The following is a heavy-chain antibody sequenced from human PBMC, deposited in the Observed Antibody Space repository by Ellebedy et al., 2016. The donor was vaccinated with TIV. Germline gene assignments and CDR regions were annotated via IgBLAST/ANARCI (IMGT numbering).Heavy chain of an antibody. J-gene: IGHJ6*03. V-gene: IGHV3-33*03. D-gene: IGHD1-26*01. CDR3: ATLGERAGSYHWGYYYYYMDV. CDR1: GFTFSDYY. CDR2: IWYDGSNK. Sequence: GGSLRLSXAASGFTFSDYYMSWIRQAPGKGLEWVAVIWYDGSNKYYADSVKGRFTISRDNAKNSLYLQMNSLRAEDTAVYYCATLGERAGSYHWGYYYYYMDVWGKGTTVTVSS.